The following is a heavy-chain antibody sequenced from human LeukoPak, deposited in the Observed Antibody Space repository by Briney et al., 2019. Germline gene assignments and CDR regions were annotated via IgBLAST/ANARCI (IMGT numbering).Heavy chain of an antibody. D-gene: IGHD2-2*01. CDR1: GFTFSNAW. Sequence: PGGSLRLSCAASGFTFSNAWMSWVRQAPGKGLEWVGRIKGKTDGGTTDYAAPVKGRFTISRDDSKNTLYLQMNSLKTEDTAVYYCTTGIVVVPAAIAYYFDYWGQGTLVTVSS. CDR3: TTGIVVVPAAIAYYFDY. V-gene: IGHV3-15*01. J-gene: IGHJ4*02. CDR2: IKGKTDGGTT.